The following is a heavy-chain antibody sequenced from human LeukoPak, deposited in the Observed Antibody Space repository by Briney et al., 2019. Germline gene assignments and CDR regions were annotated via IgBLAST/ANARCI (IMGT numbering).Heavy chain of an antibody. D-gene: IGHD5-12*01. CDR2: INHSGST. V-gene: IGHV4-34*01. CDR3: ARGQYGGYDPRHYYYYYYMDV. Sequence: SETLSLTCAVYGGSFSGYYWSWIRQPPGKGLEWIGEINHSGSTNYNPSLKSRVTISVDTSENQFSLKLSSVTAADTAVYYCARGQYGGYDPRHYYYYYYMDVWGKGTTVTVSS. CDR1: GGSFSGYY. J-gene: IGHJ6*03.